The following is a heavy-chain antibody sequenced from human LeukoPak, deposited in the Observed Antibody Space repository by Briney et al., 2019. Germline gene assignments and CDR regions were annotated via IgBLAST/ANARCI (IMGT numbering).Heavy chain of an antibody. CDR2: IYYSGST. CDR3: ARHRNLYYYDSSGYPYFDY. Sequence: SQTLSLTCTVSGGSISSGGYYWSWIRQHPGKGLEWIGYIYYSGSTYYNPSLKSRVTISVDTSKNQFSLKLSSVTAADTAVYYCARHRNLYYYDSSGYPYFDYWGQGTLVTVSS. CDR1: GGSISSGGYY. V-gene: IGHV4-31*03. D-gene: IGHD3-22*01. J-gene: IGHJ4*02.